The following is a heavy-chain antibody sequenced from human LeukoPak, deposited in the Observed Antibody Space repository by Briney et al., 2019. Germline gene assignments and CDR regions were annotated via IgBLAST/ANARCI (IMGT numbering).Heavy chain of an antibody. CDR1: DDSISSGAYY. J-gene: IGHJ4*02. V-gene: IGHV4-30-2*01. CDR3: ARGWDYDSSGPGRFDY. CDR2: IYHSGGT. Sequence: PSETLSLTCTVSDDSISSGAYYWTWIRQPPGKGLEWIGYIYHSGGTYYNPSLKSRVTISVDRSKNQFSLKLSSVTAADTAVYYCARGWDYDSSGPGRFDYWGQGTLVTVSS. D-gene: IGHD3-22*01.